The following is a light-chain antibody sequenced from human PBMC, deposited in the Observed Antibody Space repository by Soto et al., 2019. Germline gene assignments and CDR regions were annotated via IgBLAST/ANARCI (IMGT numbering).Light chain of an antibody. Sequence: QSALTQPPSASGSPGQSVTISCSGTSSDIGAYKYVSWYQHHSGKVPRLIIYEVNKRPSGVPDRFSGSKSGNTASLIVSGLQAEDEADYYCSSYGGSNNFVVLGGGTKLTVL. CDR1: SSDIGAYKY. J-gene: IGLJ2*01. V-gene: IGLV2-8*01. CDR3: SSYGGSNNFVV. CDR2: EVN.